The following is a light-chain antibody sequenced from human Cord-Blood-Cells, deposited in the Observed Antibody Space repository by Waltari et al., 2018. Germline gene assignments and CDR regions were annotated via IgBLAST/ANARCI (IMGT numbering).Light chain of an antibody. J-gene: IGLJ2*01. CDR2: AGS. V-gene: IGLV2-23*03. Sequence: QSPLTQPASVSGSPGHSITIHSPGTSRDVGSYNLFSWYQQHPGKAPKLMIYAGSKRPSGVSNRFSGSKSGNTASLTISGLQAEDEADYYCCSYAGSSTFVVFGGGTKLTVL. CDR3: CSYAGSSTFVV. CDR1: SRDVGSYNL.